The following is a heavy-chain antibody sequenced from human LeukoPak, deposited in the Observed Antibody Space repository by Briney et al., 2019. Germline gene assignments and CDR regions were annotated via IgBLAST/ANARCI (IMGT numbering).Heavy chain of an antibody. V-gene: IGHV3-43*01. CDR2: ISWDGVKT. D-gene: IGHD1-26*01. J-gene: IGHJ4*02. CDR3: AKEVSGGSYYEWVDY. Sequence: PGGSLRLSCAASGFVFDDYTMHWVRQVPGKGLELVSLISWDGVKTYYADSVKGRFTISRDNSKNSLFLEMNSLRTEDSALYYCAKEVSGGSYYEWVDYWGQGTLVTVSS. CDR1: GFVFDDYT.